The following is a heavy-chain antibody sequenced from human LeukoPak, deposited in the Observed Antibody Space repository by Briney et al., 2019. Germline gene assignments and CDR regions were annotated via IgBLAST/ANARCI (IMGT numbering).Heavy chain of an antibody. V-gene: IGHV4-31*03. D-gene: IGHD3-9*01. J-gene: IGHJ4*02. CDR3: ARAPIDILTGYRAFDY. CDR1: GGSISSGTYY. Sequence: SETLSLTCTVSGGSISSGTYYWSWIRQHPGKGLEWIGYIYYSGSTYYNPSLKSRVTISVDTSKNQFSLKLSSVTAADTAVYYCARAPIDILTGYRAFDYWGQGTLVTVSS. CDR2: IYYSGST.